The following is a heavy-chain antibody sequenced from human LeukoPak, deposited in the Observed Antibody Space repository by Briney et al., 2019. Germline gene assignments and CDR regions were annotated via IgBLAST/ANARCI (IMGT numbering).Heavy chain of an antibody. J-gene: IGHJ2*01. CDR2: IYTSGST. CDR1: GGSIDSYY. D-gene: IGHD3-10*01. CDR3: ARVETMIRSRYFDL. V-gene: IGHV4-4*07. Sequence: PSETLSLTCTVSGGSIDSYYWSWIRQPAGKELEWIGRIYTSGSTNYNPSLKSRVSMSVDTSENQFSLKLRSVTAADTAVYYCARVETMIRSRYFDLWGRGTLVTVSS.